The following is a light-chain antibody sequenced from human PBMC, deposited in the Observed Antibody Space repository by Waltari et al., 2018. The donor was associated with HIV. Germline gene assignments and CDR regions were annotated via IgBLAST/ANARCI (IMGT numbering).Light chain of an antibody. CDR2: DKI. V-gene: IGLV1-51*01. J-gene: IGLJ2*01. CDR1: SSNIGGSH. Sequence: QSVVTQPPSVSAAPGQKVTISCSGRSSNIGGSHVSWYQHLPGTAPKLLIYDKIKRPSGIPDRFSGSKSGTSATLGITGLQTGDEADYYCGAWDTRLTVEVFGGGTRLTVL. CDR3: GAWDTRLTVEV.